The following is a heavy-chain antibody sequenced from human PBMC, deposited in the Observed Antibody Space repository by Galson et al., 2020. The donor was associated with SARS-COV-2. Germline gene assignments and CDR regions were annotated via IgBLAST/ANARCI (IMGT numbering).Heavy chain of an antibody. CDR3: ARVHRLTGSGSSGKNWFDP. D-gene: IGHD3-10*01. CDR2: INPSGGST. J-gene: IGHJ5*02. Sequence: ASVKVSCKASGYTFTSYYMHWVRQAPGQGLEWMGIINPSGGSTSYAQKFQGRVTMTRDTSTSTVYMELSSLRSEDTAVYYCARVHRLTGSGSSGKNWFDPWGQGTLVTVSS. V-gene: IGHV1-46*01. CDR1: GYTFTSYY.